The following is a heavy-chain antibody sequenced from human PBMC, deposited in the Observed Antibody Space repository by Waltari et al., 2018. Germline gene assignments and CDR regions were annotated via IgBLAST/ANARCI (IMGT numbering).Heavy chain of an antibody. J-gene: IGHJ4*02. CDR1: GFTFSSYS. CDR3: ARDSTTGTATGDY. Sequence: EVQLVESGGGLVQPGGSLRLSCAASGFTFSSYSMTWVRQAPGKGLECVSYIRSSSSTIYYADSVKGRFTISRDNAKNSLYLQMNSLRAEDTAVYYCARDSTTGTATGDYWGQGTLVTVSS. D-gene: IGHD1-1*01. V-gene: IGHV3-48*01. CDR2: IRSSSSTI.